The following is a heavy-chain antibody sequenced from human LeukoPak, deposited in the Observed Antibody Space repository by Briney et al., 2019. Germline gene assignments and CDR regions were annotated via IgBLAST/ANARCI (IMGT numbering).Heavy chain of an antibody. J-gene: IGHJ5*02. D-gene: IGHD4/OR15-4a*01. CDR3: AREVPHGNWFDP. Sequence: GSSVKVSCKASGSTFSSYAISWVRQAPGQGLEWMGGIIPIFGTANYAQKFQGRVTITADESTSTAYMELSSLRSEDTAVYCCAREVPHGNWFDPWGQGTLVTVSS. CDR1: GSTFSSYA. CDR2: IIPIFGTA. V-gene: IGHV1-69*01.